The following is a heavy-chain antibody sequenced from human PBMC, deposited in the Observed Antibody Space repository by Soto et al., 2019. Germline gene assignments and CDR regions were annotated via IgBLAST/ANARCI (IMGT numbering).Heavy chain of an antibody. D-gene: IGHD4-17*01. V-gene: IGHV3-53*01. CDR1: GFTVTNKY. CDR3: ARVDYGDYGWYFDL. Sequence: EVQLVESGGGLIQPGGSLRLSCAASGFTVTNKYMTWVRQAPGKGLEWGSLIYSGGATSYADSVKGRFTISRDNTKDILYLQVTSLRAEDTAVYYCARVDYGDYGWYFDLWGRGTLVTVSS. J-gene: IGHJ2*01. CDR2: IYSGGAT.